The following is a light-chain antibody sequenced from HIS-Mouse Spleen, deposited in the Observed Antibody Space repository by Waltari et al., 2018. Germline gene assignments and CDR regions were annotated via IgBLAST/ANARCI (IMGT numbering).Light chain of an antibody. J-gene: IGLJ3*02. CDR2: SNN. V-gene: IGLV1-44*01. CDR1: SSNIGSNT. Sequence: QSVLTQPPSASGTPGQRVTIPCSGSSSNIGSNTVNWYQPPPGTAPKLLIYSNNQRPSGVPDRFSGSKSGTSASLAISGLQSEDEADYYCAAWDDSFWVFGGGTKLTVL. CDR3: AAWDDSFWV.